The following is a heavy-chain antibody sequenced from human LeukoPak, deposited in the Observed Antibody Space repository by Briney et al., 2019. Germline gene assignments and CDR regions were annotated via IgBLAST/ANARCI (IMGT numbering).Heavy chain of an antibody. J-gene: IGHJ4*02. D-gene: IGHD1-1*01. CDR1: GFTFSTYA. Sequence: PGGSLRLSCAASGFTFSTYAMTWVRQAPGKGLEWIGSIYYSGSTYYNPSLKSRVTISVDTSKNQFSLKLSSVTAADTAVCYCARTMNWNPTGYFDYWGQGTLVTVSS. CDR3: ARTMNWNPTGYFDY. CDR2: IYYSGST. V-gene: IGHV4-39*07.